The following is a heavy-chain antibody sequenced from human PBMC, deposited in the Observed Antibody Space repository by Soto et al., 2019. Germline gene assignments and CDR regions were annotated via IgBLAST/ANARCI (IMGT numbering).Heavy chain of an antibody. CDR1: GDSVSSNSAA. D-gene: IGHD4-17*01. J-gene: IGHJ6*02. V-gene: IGHV6-1*01. Sequence: SQTLSLTCAISGDSVSSNSAAWNWIRQSPSRGLEWLGRTYYRSKWYNDYAVSVKSRITINPDTSKNQFSLQLNSVTPEDTAVYYCARGIPYGAYVSHRHYYYGMDVWGQGATFTAFS. CDR2: TYYRSKWYN. CDR3: ARGIPYGAYVSHRHYYYGMDV.